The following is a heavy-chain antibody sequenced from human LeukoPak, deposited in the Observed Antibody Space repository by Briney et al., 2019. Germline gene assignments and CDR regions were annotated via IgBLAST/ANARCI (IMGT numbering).Heavy chain of an antibody. D-gene: IGHD3-22*01. V-gene: IGHV1-2*02. Sequence: SVKVSCQASGYTFTGYYMHWVRQAPGHGLEWMGWLNPNSGGTNYAQKFQSRVTMTTDTSINTAYMELSRLRSDDTAVYYCARTHYYYISFYDWGHLALVTVSS. CDR3: ARTHYYYISFYD. CDR2: LNPNSGGT. J-gene: IGHJ4*01. CDR1: GYTFTGYY.